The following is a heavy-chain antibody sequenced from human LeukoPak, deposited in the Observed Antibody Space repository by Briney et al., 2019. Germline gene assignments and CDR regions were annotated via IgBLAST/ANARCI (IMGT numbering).Heavy chain of an antibody. Sequence: PSGTLSLTCAVSGGSISSSNWWSWVRQPPGKGLEWIGEIYHSGSTNYNPSLKSRVTISVDKSENQFSLKLSSVTAADTAVYYCARDLRFDYDFWSVDAFDIWGQGTMVTVSS. CDR3: ARDLRFDYDFWSVDAFDI. CDR2: IYHSGST. D-gene: IGHD3-3*01. V-gene: IGHV4-4*02. CDR1: GGSISSSNW. J-gene: IGHJ3*02.